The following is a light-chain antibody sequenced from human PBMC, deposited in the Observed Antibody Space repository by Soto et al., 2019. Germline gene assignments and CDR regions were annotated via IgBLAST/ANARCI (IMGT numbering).Light chain of an antibody. V-gene: IGKV3-15*01. J-gene: IGKJ5*01. CDR3: QQYESWPPIT. Sequence: ETVLTQSPATLSVSPGERATLSCRASQNVRSNLAWYQHRPGQAPRLLIFRASSRVSGIPARFSGSGFGTEFTLTISSLQSEDFALYYCQQYESWPPITFGQGTRLEIK. CDR1: QNVRSN. CDR2: RAS.